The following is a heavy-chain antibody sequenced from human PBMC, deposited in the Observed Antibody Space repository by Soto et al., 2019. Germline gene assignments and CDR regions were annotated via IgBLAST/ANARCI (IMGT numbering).Heavy chain of an antibody. CDR3: AQGVTAIDY. J-gene: IGHJ4*02. CDR1: GYTFTNFG. V-gene: IGHV1-18*01. CDR2: ISAYNGNT. D-gene: IGHD2-21*02. Sequence: QVQLVQSGAEVKKPGASVKVSCKTSGYTFTNFGLSWVRQAPGQGLEWMGWISAYNGNTNYAQHFQGRVTMTTDTSTTTAYMELRSLRSDVTAVYYFAQGVTAIDYWGQGTLVTVSS.